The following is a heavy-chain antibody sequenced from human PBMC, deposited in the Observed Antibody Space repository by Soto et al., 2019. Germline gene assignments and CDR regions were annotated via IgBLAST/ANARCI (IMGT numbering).Heavy chain of an antibody. CDR3: ARGVGSGLSNY. CDR2: INAGNGNT. J-gene: IGHJ4*02. CDR1: GYTFTSYA. D-gene: IGHD1-26*01. Sequence: ASVKVSCKASGYTFTSYAIHWVRQAPGQRLEWMGWINAGNGNTKYSQKFQGRVTITRDTSASTAYMELSSLRSEDTAVYYCARGVGSGLSNYWGQGTLVTVSS. V-gene: IGHV1-3*01.